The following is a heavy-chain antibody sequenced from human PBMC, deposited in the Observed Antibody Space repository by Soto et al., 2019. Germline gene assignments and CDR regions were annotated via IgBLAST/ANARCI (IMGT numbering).Heavy chain of an antibody. CDR1: GYTFTSYD. D-gene: IGHD6-13*01. Sequence: ASVKVSCKASGYTFTSYDINWVRQATGQGLEWMGWMNPNSGNTGYAQKFQGRVTMTRNTSISTAYMELSSLRSDDTAVYYCARDYVSSSWSSPRGYYYGMDVWGQGTTVTVSS. CDR3: ARDYVSSSWSSPRGYYYGMDV. V-gene: IGHV1-8*01. CDR2: MNPNSGNT. J-gene: IGHJ6*02.